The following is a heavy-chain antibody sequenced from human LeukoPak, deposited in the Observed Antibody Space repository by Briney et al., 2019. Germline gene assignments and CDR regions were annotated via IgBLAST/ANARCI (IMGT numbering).Heavy chain of an antibody. J-gene: IGHJ6*03. CDR3: ARAAPLDTPLEVYYMDV. CDR2: TYYRSQWYN. V-gene: IGHV6-1*01. Sequence: SQTLSLTCAISGDSVSSNSAAWNWIRQSPSRGLEWLGRTYYRSQWYNDYAVSVKSRITINPDTSKNQFSLQLNSVTPEDTAVYFCARAAPLDTPLEVYYMDVWGKGTTVTVSS. CDR1: GDSVSSNSAA. D-gene: IGHD3-3*01.